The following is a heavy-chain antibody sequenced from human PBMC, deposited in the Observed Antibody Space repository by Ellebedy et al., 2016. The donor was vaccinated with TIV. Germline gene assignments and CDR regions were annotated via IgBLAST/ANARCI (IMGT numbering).Heavy chain of an antibody. CDR1: GFTFGDYA. V-gene: IGHV3-49*04. CDR2: IRSKAYGGTT. J-gene: IGHJ4*02. D-gene: IGHD3-22*01. CDR3: TRPRGITMIAR. Sequence: GESLKISCTASGFTFGDYAMSWVRQAPGKGLEWVGFIRSKAYGGTTEYAASVKGRFTISRDDSKSIAYLQMNSLKTEDTAVYYCTRPRGITMIARWGQGTLVTVSS.